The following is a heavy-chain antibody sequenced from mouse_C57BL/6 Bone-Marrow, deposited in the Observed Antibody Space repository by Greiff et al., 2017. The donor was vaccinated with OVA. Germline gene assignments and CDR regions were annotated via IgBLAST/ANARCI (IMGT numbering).Heavy chain of an antibody. CDR1: GFTFSSYG. D-gene: IGHD3-3*01. CDR2: ISSGGSYT. CDR3: ARHRACTTAY. J-gene: IGHJ4*01. Sequence: EVKVVESGGDLVKPGGSLKLSCAASGFTFSSYGMSWVRQTPDKRLEWVATISSGGSYTYYPDSVKGRFTISRDNAKNTLYLQLSSRKSEDTAMYYCARHRACTTAYWGQGTSVTVSS. V-gene: IGHV5-6*01.